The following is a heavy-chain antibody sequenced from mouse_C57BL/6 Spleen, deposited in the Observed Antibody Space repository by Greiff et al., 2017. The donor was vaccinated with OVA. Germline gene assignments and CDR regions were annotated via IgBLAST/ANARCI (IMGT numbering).Heavy chain of an antibody. D-gene: IGHD1-1*01. V-gene: IGHV1-52*01. CDR3: ARGPITTVVAKDWYFDV. Sequence: QVQLKQPGAELVRPGSSVKLSCKASGYTFTSYWMHWVKQRPIQGLEWIGNIDPSDSETHYNQKFKDKATLTVDKSSSTAYMQLSSLTSEDSAVYYCARGPITTVVAKDWYFDVWGTGTTVTVSS. J-gene: IGHJ1*03. CDR1: GYTFTSYW. CDR2: IDPSDSET.